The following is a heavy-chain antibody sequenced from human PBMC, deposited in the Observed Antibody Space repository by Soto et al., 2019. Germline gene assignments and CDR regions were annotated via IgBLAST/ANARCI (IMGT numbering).Heavy chain of an antibody. CDR1: GFTFSSYS. Sequence: EVQLVESGGGLVQPGGSLRLSCAASGFTFSSYSMNWVRQAPGKGLEWVSFIGSSSGTIFYADSVKGRFTISRDNAKNSLYLQMNRLRDEDTAVYYCAREEYVWFNCFAPWGQGTLVTVSS. CDR3: AREEYVWFNCFAP. V-gene: IGHV3-48*02. CDR2: IGSSSGTI. D-gene: IGHD3-10*01. J-gene: IGHJ5*02.